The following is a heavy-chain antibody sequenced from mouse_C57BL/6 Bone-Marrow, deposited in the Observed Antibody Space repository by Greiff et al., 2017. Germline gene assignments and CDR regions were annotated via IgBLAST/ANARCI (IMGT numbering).Heavy chain of an antibody. D-gene: IGHD2-4*01. Sequence: VQLQQSGPELVKPGASVKISCKASGYAFSSSWMNWVKQRPGKGLEWIGRISPGDGDTNYNGKCKGKATLTADKSYRTAYMQLSSLTAEDSAVYFWESLDYDGYFDVWGKGTTVNVSS. V-gene: IGHV1-82*01. CDR1: GYAFSSSW. J-gene: IGHJ1*03. CDR2: ISPGDGDT. CDR3: ESLDYDGYFDV.